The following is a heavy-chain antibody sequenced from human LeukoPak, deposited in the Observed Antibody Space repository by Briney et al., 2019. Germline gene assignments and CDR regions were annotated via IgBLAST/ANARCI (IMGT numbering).Heavy chain of an antibody. D-gene: IGHD2-15*01. CDR3: ARDTAFCSGGSCYVDY. CDR2: ISAYNGNT. Sequence: ASVNVSCKASGYTFTRYGISWVGPAPGQGLEWMGWISAYNGNTNYAQKLQGRVTMTTDTSTSTAYMELRSLRSDDTAVYYCARDTAFCSGGSCYVDYWGQGTLVTVSS. V-gene: IGHV1-18*01. J-gene: IGHJ4*02. CDR1: GYTFTRYG.